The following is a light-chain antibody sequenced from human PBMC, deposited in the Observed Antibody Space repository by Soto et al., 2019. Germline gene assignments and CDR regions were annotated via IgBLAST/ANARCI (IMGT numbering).Light chain of an antibody. CDR2: DVN. V-gene: IGLV2-8*01. Sequence: QSVLTQPPSASGSPGESLTISCTGTSGHVGHHNDFSWYQQTPGKAPKLILYDVNKRPAGVPDRFSGSNSGTAASLTVSGLQSEDEADYYCNSYAGGSTRVFGGGTQLTVL. CDR1: SGHVGHHND. CDR3: NSYAGGSTRV. J-gene: IGLJ3*02.